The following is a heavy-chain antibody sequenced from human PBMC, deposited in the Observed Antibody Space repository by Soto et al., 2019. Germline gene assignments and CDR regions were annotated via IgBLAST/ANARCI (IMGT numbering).Heavy chain of an antibody. CDR2: ISAYNGDT. J-gene: IGHJ6*02. CDR1: GYTFTSYG. CDR3: AKNGQPPYYYGMDV. D-gene: IGHD2-8*01. Sequence: GASVKVSCKASGYTFTSYGITWVRQAPGQGLEWMGWISAYNGDTKYAQKFQGRVTMTVDTSTTTAYMELRSLTSDDRAVYYCAKNGQPPYYYGMDVWGQGTTVTVSS. V-gene: IGHV1-18*01.